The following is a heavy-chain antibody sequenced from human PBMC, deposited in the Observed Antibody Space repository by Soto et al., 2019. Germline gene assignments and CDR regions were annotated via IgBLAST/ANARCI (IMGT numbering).Heavy chain of an antibody. D-gene: IGHD2-2*01. CDR1: GFTFSSYG. CDR3: ARDRYCSSTSGQNGLIAFDI. CDR2: IWYDGSNK. V-gene: IGHV3-33*08. J-gene: IGHJ3*02. Sequence: GGSLRLSCAASGFTFSSYGMHWVRQAPGKGLEWVAVIWYDGSNKYYADSVKGRFTISRDNSKNTLYLQMNSLRAEDTAVYYCARDRYCSSTSGQNGLIAFDIWGQGTMVTVSS.